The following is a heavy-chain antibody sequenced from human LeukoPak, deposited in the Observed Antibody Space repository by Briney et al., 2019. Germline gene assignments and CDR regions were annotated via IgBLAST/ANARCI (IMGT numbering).Heavy chain of an antibody. J-gene: IGHJ4*02. Sequence: SGGSLRLSCAASGFTFSSYWMHWVRQAPGKGLVWVSRINSDGSGTTYADSVKGRFTISRDNAKNTLYLQMNSLRAEDTAVYYCARTAYDSSAYYDYWGQGILVTVSP. CDR2: INSDGSGT. D-gene: IGHD3-22*01. V-gene: IGHV3-74*01. CDR3: ARTAYDSSAYYDY. CDR1: GFTFSSYW.